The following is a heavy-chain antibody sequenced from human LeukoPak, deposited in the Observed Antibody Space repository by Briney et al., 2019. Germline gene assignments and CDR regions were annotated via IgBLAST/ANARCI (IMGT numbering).Heavy chain of an antibody. CDR1: NYSISTDYY. CDR2: INHSGST. V-gene: IGHV4-38-2*02. Sequence: SETLSLTCTVSNYSISTDYYWGWIRQPPGKGLEWIGEINHSGSTNYNPSLKSRVTISVDTSKNQFSLKLSSVTAADTAVYYCARLFFGRGRSYYYYYMDVWGKGTTVTVSS. D-gene: IGHD3-16*01. J-gene: IGHJ6*03. CDR3: ARLFFGRGRSYYYYYMDV.